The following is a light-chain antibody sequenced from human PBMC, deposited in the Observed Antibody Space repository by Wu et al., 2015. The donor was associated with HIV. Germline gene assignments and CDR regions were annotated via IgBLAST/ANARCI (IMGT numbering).Light chain of an antibody. CDR2: AAS. V-gene: IGKV1-27*01. CDR1: QAIGNY. Sequence: DIQMTQSPSSLSASVGDRVTITCRASQAIGNYLAWYQVKPGKVPKPLIFAASTLQAGVPSRFSGSGSGTYFTLTISSLQPEDVATYYCQKYNTAPWTFGQGTKVEMK. CDR3: QKYNTAPWT. J-gene: IGKJ1*01.